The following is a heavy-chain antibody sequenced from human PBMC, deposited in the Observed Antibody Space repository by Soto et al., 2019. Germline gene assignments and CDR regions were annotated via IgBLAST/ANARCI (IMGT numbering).Heavy chain of an antibody. CDR3: ARGPGYFNWNAYYYYYGIDV. V-gene: IGHV4-59*01. J-gene: IGHJ6*02. CDR1: GGSISSYY. CDR2: IYYSGST. D-gene: IGHD1-20*01. Sequence: PSETLSLTCTVSGGSISSYYWSWIRQPPGKGLEWIGYIYYSGSTNYNPSLKSRVTISVDTSKNQFSLKLSSVTAADTAVYYCARGPGYFNWNAYYYYYGIDVRAQRTTVTGSS.